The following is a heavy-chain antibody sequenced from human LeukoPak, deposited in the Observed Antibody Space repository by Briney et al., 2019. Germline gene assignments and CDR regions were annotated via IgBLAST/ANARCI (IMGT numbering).Heavy chain of an antibody. D-gene: IGHD6-19*01. V-gene: IGHV3-30*04. CDR3: ARDLNSGWSAPAYFDY. Sequence: GGSLRLSCAASGFTFSSYAMHWVRQAPGKGLEWVAVISYDGSNKYHADSVKGRFTISRDNSKNTLYLQMNSLRAEDTAVYYCARDLNSGWSAPAYFDYWGQGTLVTVSS. J-gene: IGHJ4*02. CDR2: ISYDGSNK. CDR1: GFTFSSYA.